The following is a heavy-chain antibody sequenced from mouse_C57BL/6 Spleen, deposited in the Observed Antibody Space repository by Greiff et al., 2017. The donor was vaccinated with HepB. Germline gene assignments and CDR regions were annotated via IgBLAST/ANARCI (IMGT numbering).Heavy chain of an antibody. CDR2: ISYDGSN. D-gene: IGHD1-1*01. CDR3: ARKNGSLHWYFDV. J-gene: IGHJ1*03. CDR1: GYSITSGYY. Sequence: EVKLMESGPGLVKPSQSLSLTCSVTGYSITSGYYWNWIRQFPGNKLEWMGYISYDGSNNYNPSLKNRISITRDTSKNQFFLKLNSVTTEDTATYYCARKNGSLHWYFDVWGTGTTVTVSS. V-gene: IGHV3-6*01.